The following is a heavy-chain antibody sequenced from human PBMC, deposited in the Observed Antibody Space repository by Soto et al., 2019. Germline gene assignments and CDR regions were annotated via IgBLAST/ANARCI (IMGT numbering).Heavy chain of an antibody. V-gene: IGHV1-69*02. D-gene: IGHD1-1*01. Sequence: QVQLVQSGAEVKKPGSSVKVSCKASGGTFSSYTISWVRQAPGQVLEWMGRIIPILGIANYAQKFQGRVTINADKSTSTAYMELSRLRSEDTAVYYCARLTALEGHWGQGTLVTVSS. J-gene: IGHJ4*02. CDR3: ARLTALEGH. CDR1: GGTFSSYT. CDR2: IIPILGIA.